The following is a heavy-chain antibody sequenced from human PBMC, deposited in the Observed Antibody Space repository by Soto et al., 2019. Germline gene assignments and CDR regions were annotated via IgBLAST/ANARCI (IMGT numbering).Heavy chain of an antibody. CDR2: ISAGKGDT. D-gene: IGHD1-26*01. CDR1: GYTFSSYG. CDR3: ARDGFTVISSGSFDY. V-gene: IGHV1-18*04. Sequence: VQLVQSGAEVRKPGASVKVSCKASGYTFSSYGVSWVRQAPGRGLEWMGWISAGKGDTNYAQKFQGRVSMTTDTSTRTAYMELRSLPSDPTAVYYCARDGFTVISSGSFDYWGQGTLVTVSS. J-gene: IGHJ4*02.